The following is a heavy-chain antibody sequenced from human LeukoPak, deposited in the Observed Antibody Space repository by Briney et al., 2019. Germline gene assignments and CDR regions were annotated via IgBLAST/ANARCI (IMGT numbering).Heavy chain of an antibody. J-gene: IGHJ4*02. V-gene: IGHV5-51*01. CDR2: IYPGDSDT. CDR1: GYTFTNYW. D-gene: IGHD1-26*01. CDR3: ARHLAGAGVYYFDY. Sequence: GESLKISCKSSGYTFTNYWIGWVRQMPGKGLEWMGIIYPGDSDTRYSPSFQGQVTISADKSISTAYLQWSSLKASDTAMYYCARHLAGAGVYYFDYWGQGTLVTVSS.